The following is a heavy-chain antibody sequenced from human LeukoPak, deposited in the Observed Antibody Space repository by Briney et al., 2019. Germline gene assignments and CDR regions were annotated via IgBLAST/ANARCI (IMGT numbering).Heavy chain of an antibody. V-gene: IGHV4-34*01. D-gene: IGHD3-10*01. Sequence: SETLSLTCAVYGGSFSGYYWSWIRQPPGKGLEWIGEINHSGSTNYNPSLKSRVTISVDTSKNQFSLKLSSVTAADTAVYYCARGSLIESSGKELFDYWGQGTLVTVSS. J-gene: IGHJ4*02. CDR2: INHSGST. CDR3: ARGSLIESSGKELFDY. CDR1: GGSFSGYY.